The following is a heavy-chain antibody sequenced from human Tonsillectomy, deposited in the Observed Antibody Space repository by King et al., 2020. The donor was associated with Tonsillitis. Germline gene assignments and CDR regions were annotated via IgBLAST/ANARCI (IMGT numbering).Heavy chain of an antibody. CDR1: GYTFIAYG. CDR3: VRDGIVHLWFGFDY. J-gene: IGHJ4*02. Sequence: VQLVQSGAEVKKPGASVKVSCKASGYTFIAYGVSWVRQAPGQGLEWMGWISAYDGNKNYAQKFQGRVTMTTDTSTRTAYKERRSLRSDDTAVYYCVRDGIVHLWFGFDYWGQGTLVSVSS. V-gene: IGHV1-18*04. CDR2: ISAYDGNK. D-gene: IGHD5-18*01.